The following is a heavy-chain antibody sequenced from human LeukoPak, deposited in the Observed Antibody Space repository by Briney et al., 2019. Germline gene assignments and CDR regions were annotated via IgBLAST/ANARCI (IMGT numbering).Heavy chain of an antibody. V-gene: IGHV3-7*01. Sequence: GGSLRLSCEGSEFSFSSYWMSWVRQAPGKGLEWVAKIKQDGSEKYYVDSVKGRFTISRDNSKNTLYLQMNSLRAEDTAVYYCARDPLSSGWYGGGIGYYFDYWGQGTLVTVSS. CDR2: IKQDGSEK. CDR3: ARDPLSSGWYGGGIGYYFDY. J-gene: IGHJ4*02. D-gene: IGHD6-19*01. CDR1: EFSFSSYW.